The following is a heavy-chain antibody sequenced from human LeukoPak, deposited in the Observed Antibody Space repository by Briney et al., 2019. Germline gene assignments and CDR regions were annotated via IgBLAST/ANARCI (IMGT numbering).Heavy chain of an antibody. CDR2: IISKVDGEAA. D-gene: IGHD1-26*01. CDR3: LTSGGTTTRFVDY. J-gene: IGHJ4*02. CDR1: GFTFSNAW. Sequence: GGSLRLSWAASGFTFSNAWMSWVRQAPGKGLEWVGRIISKVDGEAADYAAPVKGRFTISRDDSKTTVYLQMNSLKSEDTAVYYCLTSGGTTTRFVDYWGQGTMVSVSS. V-gene: IGHV3-15*01.